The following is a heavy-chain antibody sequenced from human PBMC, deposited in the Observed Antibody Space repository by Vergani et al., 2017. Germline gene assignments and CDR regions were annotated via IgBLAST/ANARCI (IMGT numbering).Heavy chain of an antibody. J-gene: IGHJ4*02. Sequence: EVQRLESGGGLVQPGGSLRLSCAASGFTFSSYAMSWVRQAPGKGLEWVAAIKEDGSEKQYVDSVKGRFTISRDNAKKSLYLQMNSLRGEDTAVYYCARRNALGSYWGQGTLVTVSS. CDR1: GFTFSSYA. CDR3: ARRNALGSY. V-gene: IGHV3-7*01. D-gene: IGHD1-1*01. CDR2: IKEDGSEK.